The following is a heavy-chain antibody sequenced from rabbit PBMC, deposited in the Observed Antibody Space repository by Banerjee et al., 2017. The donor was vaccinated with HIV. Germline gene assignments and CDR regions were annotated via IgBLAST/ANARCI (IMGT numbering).Heavy chain of an antibody. J-gene: IGHJ3*01. V-gene: IGHV1S40*01. CDR2: IYTGSSGST. Sequence: QSLEESGGDLVKPGASLTLTCTASGFSFSSNAMCWVRQAPGKGLEWIACIYTGSSGSTYYASWAKGRFTISKTSSTTVTLQMTSLTAADTATYFCARADYVGDGYHLWGQGTLVTVS. D-gene: IGHD6-1*01. CDR1: GFSFSSNA. CDR3: ARADYVGDGYHL.